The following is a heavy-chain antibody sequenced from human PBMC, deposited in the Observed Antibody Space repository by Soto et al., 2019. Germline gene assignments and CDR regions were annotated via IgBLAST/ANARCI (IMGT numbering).Heavy chain of an antibody. Sequence: EVQLVESGVGLVQPGGSLRLSCAASGFTFRGYSMNWVRQAPGKGREWISYMRDSGDAIYYASSVQGRFTISRDNAKNSLYLPRNSLRAADTAVYYGARRMQLYSAGHVEPWGQVTRVTVSS. CDR1: GFTFRGYS. D-gene: IGHD2-21*01. CDR3: ARRMQLYSAGHVEP. CDR2: MRDSGDAI. J-gene: IGHJ5*02. V-gene: IGHV3-48*01.